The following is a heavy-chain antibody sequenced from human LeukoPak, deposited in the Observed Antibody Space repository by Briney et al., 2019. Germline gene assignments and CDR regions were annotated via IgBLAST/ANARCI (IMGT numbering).Heavy chain of an antibody. J-gene: IGHJ4*01. Sequence: PGGSLRLSCAASGFTFTTYAMSWVRQAPGKGLEWVSGIGGGGHKTYYADSVKGRFTISRDNSENTLYLQMNSLTAEDTAIYYCAKEWSAGWPFDYWGHGTLVTVSS. V-gene: IGHV3-23*01. CDR1: GFTFTTYA. CDR2: IGGGGHKT. CDR3: AKEWSAGWPFDY. D-gene: IGHD6-19*01.